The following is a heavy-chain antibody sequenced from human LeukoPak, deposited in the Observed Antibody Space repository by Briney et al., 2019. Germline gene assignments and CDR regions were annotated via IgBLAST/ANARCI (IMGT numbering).Heavy chain of an antibody. CDR3: TTPPGKYYAWAYFQH. CDR2: IKSKTDGGTT. Sequence: PGGSLRLSCAASGFTFSSYSMNWVRQAPGKGLEWIGRIKSKTDGGTTDYAAPVKGRFTISRDESSNTVYLQMNSLKTEDTAVYYCTTPPGKYYAWAYFQHWGQGTLVTVSS. CDR1: GFTFSSYS. J-gene: IGHJ1*01. V-gene: IGHV3-15*01. D-gene: IGHD2/OR15-2a*01.